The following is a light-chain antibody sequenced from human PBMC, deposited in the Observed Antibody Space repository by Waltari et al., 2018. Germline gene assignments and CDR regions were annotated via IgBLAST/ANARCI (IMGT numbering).Light chain of an antibody. CDR1: QGVSSN. V-gene: IGKV3-15*01. J-gene: IGKJ5*01. CDR2: DAS. CDR3: QQYNVWAPIT. Sequence: EILMTQSPATLSVSPGERATLSCRASQGVSSNLAWYQQRPGQAPRLLIYDASTRAPGVPSIFSRSRSGTEFTLTIRSLQSEDFALYYCQQYNVWAPITFGQGTRLEIK.